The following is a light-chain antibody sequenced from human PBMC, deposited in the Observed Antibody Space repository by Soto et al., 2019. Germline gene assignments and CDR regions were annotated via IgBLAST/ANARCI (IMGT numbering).Light chain of an antibody. CDR2: GAS. V-gene: IGKV3-20*01. CDR3: QQYARPPYA. Sequence: DIVLTQSPATLSLSPGERATLYCGASQTVTSSYLAWYQQKLGQAPRLLIYGASTRATGIPDRFSGSGSGTDFTLTISRLEPEDFAVYYCQQYARPPYAFGQGTKVDIK. CDR1: QTVTSSY. J-gene: IGKJ2*01.